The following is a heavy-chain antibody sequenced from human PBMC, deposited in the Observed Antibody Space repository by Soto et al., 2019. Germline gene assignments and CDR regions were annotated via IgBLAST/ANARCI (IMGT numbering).Heavy chain of an antibody. J-gene: IGHJ4*02. CDR3: ARDRSSSGWYKRADS. CDR2: ISAYNGNT. Sequence: QVQLVQSGAEVKKPGASVKVSCKASGYTFTSYGISWVRQAPGQGLEWMGWISAYNGNTNYAQKLQGRVTMTTDTSTSTADMELRSLRSDETAVYYCARDRSSSGWYKRADSWGQGTLVTVSS. D-gene: IGHD6-19*01. V-gene: IGHV1-18*01. CDR1: GYTFTSYG.